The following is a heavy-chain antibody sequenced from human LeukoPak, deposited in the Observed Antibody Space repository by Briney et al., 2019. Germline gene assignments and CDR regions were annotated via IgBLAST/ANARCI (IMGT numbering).Heavy chain of an antibody. CDR1: GFTFSSYW. V-gene: IGHV3-74*01. D-gene: IGHD6-19*01. CDR3: ARGGKRALAGTRSPQYFQH. CDR2: INSDGSST. Sequence: GGSLRLSCAASGFTFSSYWMHWVRQAPGKGLVWVSRINSDGSSTNYADSVKGRFTISRDNAKNTLHLQMNSLRAEDTAVYYCARGGKRALAGTRSPQYFQHWGQGTLVTVSS. J-gene: IGHJ1*01.